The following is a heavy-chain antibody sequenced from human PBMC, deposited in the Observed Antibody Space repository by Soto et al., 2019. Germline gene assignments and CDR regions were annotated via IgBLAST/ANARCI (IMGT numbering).Heavy chain of an antibody. J-gene: IGHJ5*02. D-gene: IGHD2-2*01. CDR1: GYTFTSYA. CDR2: INAGNGNT. V-gene: IGHV1-3*01. Sequence: QVQLVQSGAEVKKPGASVKVSCKASGYTFTSYAMHWVRQAPGQRLEWMGWINAGNGNTKYSQKFQGRVTITRDTSASTAYMELSSLRSEDTAVYYCASSRSVEVVPAAMPVWVSGWFDPWGQGTLVTVSS. CDR3: ASSRSVEVVPAAMPVWVSGWFDP.